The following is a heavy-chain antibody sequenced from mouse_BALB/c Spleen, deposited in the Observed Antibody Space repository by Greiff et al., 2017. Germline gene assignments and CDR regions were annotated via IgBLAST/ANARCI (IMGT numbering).Heavy chain of an antibody. CDR2: INPYNDGT. V-gene: IGHV1-14*01. Sequence: EVKLMESGPELVKPGASVKMSCKASGYTFTSYVMHWVKQKPGQGLEWIGYINPYNDGTKYNEKFKGKATLTSDKSSSTAYMELSSLTSEDSAVYYCARFYDGYYVVPMDYWGQGTSVTVSS. J-gene: IGHJ4*01. CDR3: ARFYDGYYVVPMDY. D-gene: IGHD2-3*01. CDR1: GYTFTSYV.